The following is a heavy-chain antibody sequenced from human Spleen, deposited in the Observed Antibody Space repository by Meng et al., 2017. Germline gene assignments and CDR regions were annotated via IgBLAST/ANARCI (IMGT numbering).Heavy chain of an antibody. CDR1: GDSIGRRDW. Sequence: QWSGPGRVMPAGTPSLTSPFFGDSIGRRDWWSWVRQPPGEGLEWIGEISQGSGRTNYNPSLKSRVTISLDKSKNQFSLNVNSVTAADTAVYYCVRNEGYSFGAWGQGTLVTVSS. CDR3: VRNEGYSFGA. CDR2: ISQGSGRT. D-gene: IGHD2-21*01. J-gene: IGHJ5*02. V-gene: IGHV4-4*02.